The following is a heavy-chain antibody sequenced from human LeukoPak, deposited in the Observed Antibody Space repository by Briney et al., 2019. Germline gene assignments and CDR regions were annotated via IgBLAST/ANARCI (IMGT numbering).Heavy chain of an antibody. CDR2: IYRDGST. V-gene: IGHV3-66*01. D-gene: IGHD3-22*01. J-gene: IGHJ3*02. Sequence: GGSLRLSCAASGFTVSSNYMSWVRQAPGKGLEWVSVIYRDGSTYNADSVKGRFTISRDNSKNTLYLQMNSLRAEDTAVYYCARVGDSSGYFHDAFDIWGQGTMVTVSS. CDR3: ARVGDSSGYFHDAFDI. CDR1: GFTVSSNY.